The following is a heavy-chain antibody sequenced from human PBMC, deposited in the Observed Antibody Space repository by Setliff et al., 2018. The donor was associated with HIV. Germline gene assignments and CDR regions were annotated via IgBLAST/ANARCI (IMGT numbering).Heavy chain of an antibody. J-gene: IGHJ4*02. V-gene: IGHV4-38-2*02. CDR3: AIFFVTSVTTQDH. CDR2: IYHSGNT. Sequence: SETLSLTCTVSGYSINSSHFWGWIRQPPGKGLEWVGSIYHSGNTHYNPSLKSRVTISVDTSKRQFSPRMTSVTAADTAVYYCAIFFVTSVTTQDHWGQGTLVTVS. CDR1: GYSINSSHF. D-gene: IGHD4-17*01.